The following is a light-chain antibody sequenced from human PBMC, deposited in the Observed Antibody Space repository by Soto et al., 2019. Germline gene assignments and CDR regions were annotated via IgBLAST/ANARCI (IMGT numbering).Light chain of an antibody. V-gene: IGKV3-11*01. CDR2: DAS. Sequence: DTALTQSPATLSLSPGERATLSCRANQIVNRYLAWYQLKPGQAPRLLMSDASSSATGIPVRFSGSGSGTDFTLTISSLEPEDFAVYDCQQRSNGPPTFGQGTKVEIK. CDR1: QIVNRY. CDR3: QQRSNGPPT. J-gene: IGKJ1*01.